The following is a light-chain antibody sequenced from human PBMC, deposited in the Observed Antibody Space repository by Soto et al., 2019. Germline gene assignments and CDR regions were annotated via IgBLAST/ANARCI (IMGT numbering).Light chain of an antibody. V-gene: IGKV1-5*01. J-gene: IGKJ5*01. CDR3: QQRSSWPPIT. Sequence: DIQMTQSPSTLSASVGDRVTITWRASQSISSWLAWYQQKPGKAPKLLIYDASSLESGVPSRFSGSGSGTDFTLTIRSLEPEDFAVYFCQQRSSWPPITFGQGTRLEI. CDR1: QSISSW. CDR2: DAS.